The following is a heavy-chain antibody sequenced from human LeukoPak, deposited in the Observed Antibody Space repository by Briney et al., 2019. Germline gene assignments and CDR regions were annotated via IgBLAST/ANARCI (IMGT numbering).Heavy chain of an antibody. D-gene: IGHD1-1*01. J-gene: IGHJ4*02. CDR1: GFTFSSYG. V-gene: IGHV3-30*19. CDR2: ISYDGSNK. Sequence: GGSLRLSCAASGFTFSSYGMHWVRQAPGKGLEWVAVISYDGSNKYYADSVKGRFTISRDNSKNTLYLQMNSLRAEDTAVYYCARDINWNLLDYWGQGTLVTVSS. CDR3: ARDINWNLLDY.